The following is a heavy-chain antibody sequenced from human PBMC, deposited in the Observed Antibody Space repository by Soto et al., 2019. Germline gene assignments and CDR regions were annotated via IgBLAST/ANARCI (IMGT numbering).Heavy chain of an antibody. CDR2: ISAYNGNT. V-gene: IGHV1-18*01. Sequence: AAVKVSCKASGYTFTRDGSSWVGQAPGQEREGMGWISAYNGNTNHAQKLQGRVTMTPDTSTSTAYMELRSLRSDDTAVYYCARTFVVYGGNPDVYYYYGMDVWGQGTPVTVSS. D-gene: IGHD4-17*01. CDR1: GYTFTRDG. CDR3: ARTFVVYGGNPDVYYYYGMDV. J-gene: IGHJ6*02.